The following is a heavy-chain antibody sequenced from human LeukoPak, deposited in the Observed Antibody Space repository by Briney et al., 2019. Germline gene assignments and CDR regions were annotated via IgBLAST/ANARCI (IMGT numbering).Heavy chain of an antibody. CDR2: IDPNSGGT. CDR3: ARGGPSPTTVTSNWYFDL. D-gene: IGHD4-11*01. J-gene: IGHJ2*01. CDR1: GYTFTYYY. V-gene: IGHV1-2*02. Sequence: ASVKVSCKASGYTFTYYYMHWVQQAPGQGLEWMGWIDPNSGGTKYAQRFQGRVTMTRDTSITTAYMELSRLRSDDTAVYYCARGGPSPTTVTSNWYFDLWGHGRLVTVSS.